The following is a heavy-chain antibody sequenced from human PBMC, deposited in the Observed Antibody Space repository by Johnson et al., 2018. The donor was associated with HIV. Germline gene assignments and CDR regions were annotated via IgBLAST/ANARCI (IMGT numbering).Heavy chain of an antibody. D-gene: IGHD6-6*01. J-gene: IGHJ3*02. CDR1: GFTFSSYG. Sequence: QVQLVESGGGVVQPGGSLRLSCAASGFTFSSYGMHWVRQAPGKGLEWVAFIRYDGSNKYYADSVKGRFTISRDNSKNTLYLQMNSQRAEDTAVYYCATVHSSSDAFDICGQGTMVTVSS. V-gene: IGHV3-30*02. CDR3: ATVHSSSDAFDI. CDR2: IRYDGSNK.